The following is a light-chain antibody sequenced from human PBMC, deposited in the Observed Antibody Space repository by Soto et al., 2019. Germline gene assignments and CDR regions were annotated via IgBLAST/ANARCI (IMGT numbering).Light chain of an antibody. Sequence: DIQMTQSPSSLSASVGDRVTITCRASQSISSYLNWYQQKPGKAPKLLIYAASSLQSGVPSRFSGSGSGTDLTLTISSLQPEDFATYYGQQSYSTPLRFTFGPGTKVDIK. CDR2: AAS. CDR3: QQSYSTPLRFT. J-gene: IGKJ3*01. V-gene: IGKV1-39*01. CDR1: QSISSY.